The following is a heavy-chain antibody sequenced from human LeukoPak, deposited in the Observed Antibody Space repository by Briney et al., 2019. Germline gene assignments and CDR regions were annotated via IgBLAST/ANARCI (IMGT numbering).Heavy chain of an antibody. CDR3: AKDRDHSGSYYFDY. CDR1: GFTFSNHA. V-gene: IGHV3-23*01. Sequence: GGSLRLSCAASGFTFSNHAVSWVRQAPGKGLEWVSVISDSGSDTYYADSVKGRFTISRDNSRNTLFLQMNSLSAEDTAVYYCAKDRDHSGSYYFDYWGQGTLVTVSS. CDR2: ISDSGSDT. D-gene: IGHD1-26*01. J-gene: IGHJ4*02.